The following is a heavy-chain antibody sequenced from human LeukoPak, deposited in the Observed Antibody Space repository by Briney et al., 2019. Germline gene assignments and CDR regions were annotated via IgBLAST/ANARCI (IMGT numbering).Heavy chain of an antibody. D-gene: IGHD3-10*01. Sequence: GGSLRLSCAASGFTFSNYEMNWVRQAPGKGLEWVSYITGSGITILYADSVRGRFTISRDNAKNSLHLQMNSLRAEDTAVYYCARDSVYFGELGSRQLDYWGQGTLVTVSS. CDR2: ITGSGITI. J-gene: IGHJ4*02. V-gene: IGHV3-48*03. CDR3: ARDSVYFGELGSRQLDY. CDR1: GFTFSNYE.